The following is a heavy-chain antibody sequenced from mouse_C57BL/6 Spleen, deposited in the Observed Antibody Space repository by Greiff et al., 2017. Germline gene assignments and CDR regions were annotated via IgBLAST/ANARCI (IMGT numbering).Heavy chain of an antibody. CDR1: EYEFPSHD. CDR3: ARQRDDHGGFAY. V-gene: IGHV5-2*01. J-gene: IGHJ3*01. D-gene: IGHD2-4*01. Sequence: EVQLQQSGGGLVQPGESLKLSCESNEYEFPSHDMSWVRKTPEKRLELVAAINSDGGSTYYPDTMERRFIISRDNTKKTLYLQMSSLRSEDTALYYCARQRDDHGGFAYWGQGTLVTVSA. CDR2: INSDGGST.